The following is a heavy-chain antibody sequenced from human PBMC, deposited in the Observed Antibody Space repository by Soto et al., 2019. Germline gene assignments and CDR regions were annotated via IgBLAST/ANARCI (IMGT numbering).Heavy chain of an antibody. V-gene: IGHV1-2*02. Sequence: GASVKVSCKASGYIFTGYHIHWVLQATGRGLEWMGWINPNSGDTEYAQNFQGRVTMTRDTSFNLVYMEMSGLMSDDTAVYYCARDARGTRGFDEMDIWGQGTTVTVSS. CDR1: GYIFTGYH. CDR3: ARDARGTRGFDEMDI. CDR2: INPNSGDT. J-gene: IGHJ6*02. D-gene: IGHD3-9*01.